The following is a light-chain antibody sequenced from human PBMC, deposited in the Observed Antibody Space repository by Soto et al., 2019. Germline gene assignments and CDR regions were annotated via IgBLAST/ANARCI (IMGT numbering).Light chain of an antibody. CDR3: TSWGI. V-gene: IGLV2-14*01. Sequence: VLTQPASVSGSPGQSITISCTGTTSDIGDYNYVSCYQHLPDKVPKLIISLVSNRPSGVSNRFSGSKSGNTASLTISGLQAEDEGDYYCTSWGIFGPGTKVTVL. CDR2: LVS. J-gene: IGLJ1*01. CDR1: TSDIGDYNY.